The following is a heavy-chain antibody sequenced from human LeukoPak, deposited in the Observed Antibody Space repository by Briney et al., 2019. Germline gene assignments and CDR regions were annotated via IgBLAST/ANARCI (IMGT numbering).Heavy chain of an antibody. CDR3: ARDRGSGWYGLVDY. V-gene: IGHV4-59*12. Sequence: SETLSLTCTVSGGSISSYYWSWIRQPPGKGLEWIGYIYYSGSTNYNPSLKSRVTISVDTSKNQFSLKLSSVTAADTAVYFCARDRGSGWYGLVDYWGQGTLVTVSS. CDR2: IYYSGST. D-gene: IGHD6-19*01. CDR1: GGSISSYY. J-gene: IGHJ4*02.